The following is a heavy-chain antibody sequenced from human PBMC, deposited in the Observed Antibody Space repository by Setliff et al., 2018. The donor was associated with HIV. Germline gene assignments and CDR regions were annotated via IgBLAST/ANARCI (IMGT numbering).Heavy chain of an antibody. Sequence: SETLSLTCTVSGGSISSYCWNWIRQSPGRGLEWIGFIFSSGSTKYNPSLQSRVTMSIDTSKNPFSLTLTSVTAADTAVYYCARRIDNSGSFPDKNWFDTWGQGSLVTVSS. CDR2: IFSSGST. J-gene: IGHJ5*02. CDR1: GGSISSYC. CDR3: ARRIDNSGSFPDKNWFDT. D-gene: IGHD3-10*01. V-gene: IGHV4-4*09.